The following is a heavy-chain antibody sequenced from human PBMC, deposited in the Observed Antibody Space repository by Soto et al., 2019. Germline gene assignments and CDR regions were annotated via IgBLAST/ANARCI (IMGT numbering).Heavy chain of an antibody. V-gene: IGHV1-18*01. CDR1: GYTFTSYG. CDR3: ARTNSGYSGYDGGEYFQH. CDR2: ISAYNGNT. J-gene: IGHJ1*01. D-gene: IGHD5-12*01. Sequence: QVQLVQSGAEVKKPGASVKVSCKASGYTFTSYGISWVRQAPGQGLEWMGWISAYNGNTNYAQKLQGRVTMTTDTATSTAYMELRSMRSDDTAVYYCARTNSGYSGYDGGEYFQHWGQGTLVTVSS.